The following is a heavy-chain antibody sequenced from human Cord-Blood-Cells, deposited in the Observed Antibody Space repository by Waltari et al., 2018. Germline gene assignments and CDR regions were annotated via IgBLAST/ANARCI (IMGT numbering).Heavy chain of an antibody. D-gene: IGHD2-21*01. Sequence: QVQLVQPGAEVQKPGASVKVSCKVSGYTLTELSMHWWRQPPGKGLECMGGFDPEDGETIYAQKFQGRVTMTEDTSTDTAYMELSSLRSEDTAVYYCATDRWGLNDAFDIWGQGTMVTVSS. CDR3: ATDRWGLNDAFDI. J-gene: IGHJ3*02. V-gene: IGHV1-24*01. CDR2: FDPEDGET. CDR1: GYTLTELS.